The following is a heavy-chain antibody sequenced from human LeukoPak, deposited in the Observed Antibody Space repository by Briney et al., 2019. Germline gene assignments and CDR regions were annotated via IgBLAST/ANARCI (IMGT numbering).Heavy chain of an antibody. CDR1: SDSIYSSNYY. CDR3: ASFSDYGGNFFDY. D-gene: IGHD4-23*01. V-gene: IGHV4-61*05. Sequence: SETLSLTCTVSSDSIYSSNYYWGWIRQPPGKALEWLGYIYYSGSTNYNPSRKSRVTMSLDTSENKFSLRLRSVTAADTAVYYCASFSDYGGNFFDYWGQGTLVTVSS. J-gene: IGHJ4*02. CDR2: IYYSGST.